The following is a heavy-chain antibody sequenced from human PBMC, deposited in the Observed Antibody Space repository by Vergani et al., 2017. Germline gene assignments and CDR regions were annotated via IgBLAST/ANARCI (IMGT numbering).Heavy chain of an antibody. CDR3: ARAYYYYSSGYYPYYFDY. CDR1: GYTFTSYY. D-gene: IGHD3-22*01. CDR2: INPSGGST. J-gene: IGHJ4*02. Sequence: QVQLVQSGAEVKKPGASVKVSCKASGYTFTSYYMHWVRQAPGQGLEWMGIINPSGGSTSYAQKFQGRVTMTRDTSTSTVYMELSSLRSEDTAVYYCARAYYYYSSGYYPYYFDYWGQGTLVTVSS. V-gene: IGHV1-46*01.